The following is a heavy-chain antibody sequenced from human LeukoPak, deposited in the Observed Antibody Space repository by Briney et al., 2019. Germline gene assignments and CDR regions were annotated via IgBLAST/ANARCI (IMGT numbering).Heavy chain of an antibody. CDR1: GFTFSSYG. J-gene: IGHJ3*02. D-gene: IGHD1-26*01. V-gene: IGHV3-7*01. CDR3: AREGGVGATFAFDI. Sequence: PGGSLRLSCAASGFTFSSYGMHWVRQAPGKGLEWVANIKQDGSEKYYVDSVKGRFTISRDNAKNSLYLQMNSLRAEDTAVYYCAREGGVGATFAFDIWGQGTMVTVSS. CDR2: IKQDGSEK.